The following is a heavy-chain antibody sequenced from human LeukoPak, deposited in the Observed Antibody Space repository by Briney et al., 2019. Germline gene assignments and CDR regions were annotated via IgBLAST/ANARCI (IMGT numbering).Heavy chain of an antibody. J-gene: IGHJ4*02. V-gene: IGHV4-38-2*01. D-gene: IGHD2-2*01. CDR2: IYHSGST. Sequence: PSEALSLTCAVSGYSISSGYYWGWIRPPPGKGLEWIGSIYHSGSTYYNPSLKSRVTISVDTSKNHFSLKLSSVTAADTAVYYCARGGLPTCVVVPAAIVYWGQGTLVSVS. CDR1: GYSISSGYY. CDR3: ARGGLPTCVVVPAAIVY.